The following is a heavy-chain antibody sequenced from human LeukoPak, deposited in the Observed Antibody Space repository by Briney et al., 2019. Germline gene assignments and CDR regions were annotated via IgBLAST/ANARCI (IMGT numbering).Heavy chain of an antibody. Sequence: PGGSLRLSCAGSGFSFGPHAMSWVRQAPGKGLEWVSGIGGSDDSTHYADSVKGRFTISRDNSRQTLFLQMNSLRAEDTAVYYCARDRGGLIDTGTLIHWGLRTLVTVSS. CDR3: ARDRGGLIDTGTLIH. CDR2: IGGSDDST. CDR1: GFSFGPHA. J-gene: IGHJ4*02. V-gene: IGHV3-23*01. D-gene: IGHD2-21*01.